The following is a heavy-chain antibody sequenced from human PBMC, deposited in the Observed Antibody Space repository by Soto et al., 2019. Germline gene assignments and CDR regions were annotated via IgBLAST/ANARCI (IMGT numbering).Heavy chain of an antibody. CDR2: IYRGLAT. Sequence: EVQLVESGGGLSQPGGSLRLSCAVSGFAVSDNYMSWVRQAPGKGLEWVSVIYRGLATHYADSVKGRFTISRDDSKNTVYLQMNCLRAEDPAVYYCARDRRDSSRADSFDICGQGTVVTVSS. CDR1: GFAVSDNY. V-gene: IGHV3-53*01. D-gene: IGHD6-6*01. J-gene: IGHJ3*02. CDR3: ARDRRDSSRADSFDI.